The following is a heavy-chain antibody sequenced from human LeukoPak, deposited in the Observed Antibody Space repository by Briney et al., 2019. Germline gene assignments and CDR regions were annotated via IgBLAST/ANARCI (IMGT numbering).Heavy chain of an antibody. CDR1: GGTFSSYA. J-gene: IGHJ4*02. Sequence: SVKVSCKASGGTFSSYAISWVRQAPGQGLEWMGGIIPIFGTANYAQKFQGRVTITADESMSTAYMELSSLRSEDTAVYYCARAPNYYDSSGYYYFFDYWGQGTLVTVSS. CDR3: ARAPNYYDSSGYYYFFDY. CDR2: IIPIFGTA. V-gene: IGHV1-69*13. D-gene: IGHD3-22*01.